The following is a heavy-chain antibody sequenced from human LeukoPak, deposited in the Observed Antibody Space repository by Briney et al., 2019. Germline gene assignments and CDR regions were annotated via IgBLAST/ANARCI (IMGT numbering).Heavy chain of an antibody. D-gene: IGHD1-26*01. Sequence: SETLSLTCTVSGGSISSSSYYWGWIRQPPGKGLEWIGSIYYSGSTYYNPSLKSRVTISVDTSKNQFSLKLSSVTAADTAVYYCARGALGAISRSYSGSYDDFDYWGQGTLVTVSS. J-gene: IGHJ4*02. V-gene: IGHV4-39*07. CDR2: IYYSGST. CDR3: ARGALGAISRSYSGSYDDFDY. CDR1: GGSISSSSYY.